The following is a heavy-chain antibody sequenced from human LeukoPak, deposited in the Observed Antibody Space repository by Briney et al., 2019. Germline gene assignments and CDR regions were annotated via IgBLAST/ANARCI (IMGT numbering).Heavy chain of an antibody. CDR2: INHSGST. J-gene: IGHJ4*02. CDR1: GGSFSGYY. CDR3: ARVRRVATIADLDY. D-gene: IGHD5-24*01. V-gene: IGHV4-34*01. Sequence: SETLSLTCAVYGGSFSGYYRSWIRQPPGKGLEWIGEINHSGSTNYNPSLKSRVTISVDTSKNQFSLKLSSVTAADTAVYYCARVRRVATIADLDYWGQGTLVTVSS.